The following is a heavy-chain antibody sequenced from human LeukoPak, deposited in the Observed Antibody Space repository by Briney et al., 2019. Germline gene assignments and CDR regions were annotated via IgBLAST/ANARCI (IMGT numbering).Heavy chain of an antibody. Sequence: GGSLRLPCAASGFTFSNSWMSWVRQAPGKGLEWVSYIKHDGSLKTYADSVKGRFTISRDDTRNSLSLQMNSLRTEDTAIYYCARRFRDWGQGILVTVS. V-gene: IGHV3-7*01. D-gene: IGHD5-24*01. CDR1: GFTFSNSW. J-gene: IGHJ4*02. CDR2: IKHDGSLK. CDR3: ARRFRD.